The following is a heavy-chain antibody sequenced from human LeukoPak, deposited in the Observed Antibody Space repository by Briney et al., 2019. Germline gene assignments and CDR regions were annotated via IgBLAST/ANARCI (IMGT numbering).Heavy chain of an antibody. CDR2: IYPGDSDT. CDR1: GYSFTSYW. J-gene: IGHJ6*02. V-gene: IGHV5-51*01. CDR3: ARTNYDFWGGYYFYYYGMDV. Sequence: GESLKISCKGSGYSFTSYWIGWVRQMPGKGLEWMGIIYPGDSDTRYSPSFQGQVTISADKSISTAYLQWSSLKASDTAMYYCARTNYDFWGGYYFYYYGMDVWGQGTTVTVSS. D-gene: IGHD3-3*01.